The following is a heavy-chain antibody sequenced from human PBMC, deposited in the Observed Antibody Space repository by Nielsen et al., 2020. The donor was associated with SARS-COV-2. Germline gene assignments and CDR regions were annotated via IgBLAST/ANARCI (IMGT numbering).Heavy chain of an antibody. V-gene: IGHV3-23*01. J-gene: IGHJ1*01. CDR2: ISGSDDST. Sequence: GESLKISCTASGFTFGDYAMSWFRQAPGKGLEWVSAISGSDDSTYYTDSVKGRFTISRDNSKNTVYLQMNSLRAEDTAVYYCAKGAVDAEYFQHWGQGTLVTVSS. CDR1: GFTFGDYA. CDR3: AKGAVDAEYFQH. D-gene: IGHD2-21*01.